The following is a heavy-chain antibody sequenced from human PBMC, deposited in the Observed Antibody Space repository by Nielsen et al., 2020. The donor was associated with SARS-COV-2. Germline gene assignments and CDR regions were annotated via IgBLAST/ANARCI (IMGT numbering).Heavy chain of an antibody. CDR2: IKQDGSEK. V-gene: IGHV3-7*03. CDR1: GFTFSSYW. Sequence: GGSLRLSCAVSGFTFSSYWMSWVRQAPGKGLEWVANIKQDGSEKYYVDSVKGRFTISRDNAKNSLYLQMNSLRAEDTAVYYCARGKAAAGKGAWLMSSWGQGTLVTVSS. D-gene: IGHD6-13*01. J-gene: IGHJ5*02. CDR3: ARGKAAAGKGAWLMSS.